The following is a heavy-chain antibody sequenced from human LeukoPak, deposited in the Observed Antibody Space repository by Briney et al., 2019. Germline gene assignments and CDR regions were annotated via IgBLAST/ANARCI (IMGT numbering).Heavy chain of an antibody. CDR3: VRDRVWYFDL. Sequence: GGSLRLSCVASGFSFDDYAMHWVRQVPGKGLEWVSGITYHSGTTYYADSVKGRFTISRDNTKSSLFLQMNSLRVEDTAVYYCVRDRVWYFDLWGRGTLVTVSS. CDR1: GFSFDDYA. V-gene: IGHV3-9*01. J-gene: IGHJ2*01. CDR2: ITYHSGTT.